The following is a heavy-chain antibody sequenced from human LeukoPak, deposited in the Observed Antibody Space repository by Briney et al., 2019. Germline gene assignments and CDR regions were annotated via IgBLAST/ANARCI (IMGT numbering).Heavy chain of an antibody. CDR3: ARLHRRQMTSFDY. CDR1: GFTVSNTY. J-gene: IGHJ4*02. CDR2: IYSAEST. D-gene: IGHD1-1*01. V-gene: IGHV3-53*01. Sequence: GGSLRLSCAASGFTVSNTYMSWVRQAPGKGLEWVSAIYSAESTYYVDSVKGRFTISRDNSKNTLYLQMNGLRAEDTAVYYCARLHRRQMTSFDYWGQGTLITVSS.